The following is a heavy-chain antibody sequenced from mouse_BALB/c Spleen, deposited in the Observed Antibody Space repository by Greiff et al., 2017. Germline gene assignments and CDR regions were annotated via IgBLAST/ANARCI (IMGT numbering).Heavy chain of an antibody. V-gene: IGHV2-2*02. CDR3: ATIGAHYAMDY. CDR2: IWSGGST. J-gene: IGHJ4*01. Sequence: VKLMESGPGLVQPSQSLSITCTVSGFSLTSYGVHWVRQSPGTGLEWLGVIWSGGSTDYNAAFISRLSISKDNSKSQVFFKMNSLQANDTAIYYCATIGAHYAMDYWGQGTSVTVSS. CDR1: GFSLTSYG.